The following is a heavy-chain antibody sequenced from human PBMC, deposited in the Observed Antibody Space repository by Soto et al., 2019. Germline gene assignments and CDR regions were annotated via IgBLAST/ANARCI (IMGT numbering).Heavy chain of an antibody. J-gene: IGHJ4*02. V-gene: IGHV1-46*01. CDR3: ARGFSTYGSRWYDNHLDY. D-gene: IGHD6-13*01. Sequence: ASVKVSCKASGYTFTSYYIHWVRQAPGQGLEWMGVINPSGGSTSSAQKFQGRVTMTKDTSTSTVYMELSSLRSEDTAVYYCARGFSTYGSRWYDNHLDYWGQGTLVTVSS. CDR1: GYTFTSYY. CDR2: INPSGGST.